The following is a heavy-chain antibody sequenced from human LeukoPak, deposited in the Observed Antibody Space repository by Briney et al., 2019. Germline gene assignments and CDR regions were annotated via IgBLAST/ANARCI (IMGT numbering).Heavy chain of an antibody. V-gene: IGHV4-39*01. Sequence: PSGTLSLTCTVSGGFIGSSSFYWAWIRQPPGKGLEWIGSLAYSGNTYYKSSLKSRVTLSVDASKNQFSLNLTSVTAADTALFYCASSTSYYYDSSGYFEYWGQGILVTVSS. CDR2: LAYSGNT. J-gene: IGHJ4*02. CDR3: ASSTSYYYDSSGYFEY. CDR1: GGFIGSSSFY. D-gene: IGHD3-22*01.